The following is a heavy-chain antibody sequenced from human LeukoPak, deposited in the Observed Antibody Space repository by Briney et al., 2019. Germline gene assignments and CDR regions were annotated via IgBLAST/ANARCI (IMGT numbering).Heavy chain of an antibody. CDR1: GFTFSSYG. CDR2: ISYDGSNK. D-gene: IGHD3-10*01. CDR3: AKSHVMVRGYFDY. V-gene: IGHV3-30*18. Sequence: GGSLRLSCAASGFTFSSYGMHWVRQAPGKGLEWVAVISYDGSNKYYADSVKGRFTISRDNSKNTLYLQMNSLRAEDTAVYYCAKSHVMVRGYFDYWGQGALVTVSS. J-gene: IGHJ4*02.